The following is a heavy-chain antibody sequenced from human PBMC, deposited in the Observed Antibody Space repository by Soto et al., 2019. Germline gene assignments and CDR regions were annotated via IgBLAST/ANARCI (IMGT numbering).Heavy chain of an antibody. CDR3: AHRHGYGELRL. D-gene: IGHD4-17*01. Sequence: QITLKESGPTLVKPTQTLTLTCTFSGFSLSTSPVGVGWIRQPPGKALEWLALIYWDDDVRYSPSLKSRLTXTXXPSKNQVVLTMTNMDPVDTATYYCAHRHGYGELRLWGQGTLVTVSS. CDR2: IYWDDDV. V-gene: IGHV2-5*02. J-gene: IGHJ1*01. CDR1: GFSLSTSPVG.